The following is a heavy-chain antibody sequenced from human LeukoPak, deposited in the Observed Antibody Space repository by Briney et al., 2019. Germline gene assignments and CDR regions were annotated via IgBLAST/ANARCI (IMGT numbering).Heavy chain of an antibody. V-gene: IGHV4-59*08. CDR1: GGSISSYY. CDR2: IYYSGST. CDR3: ARGGAWYYYDSSGYSDFDY. J-gene: IGHJ4*02. Sequence: KPSETLSLTCTVSGGSISSYYWSWIRQPPGKGLEWIGYIYYSGSTNYNPSLKSRVTISVDTSKNQFSLKLSSVTAADTAVYYCARGGAWYYYDSSGYSDFDYWGQGTLVTVSS. D-gene: IGHD3-22*01.